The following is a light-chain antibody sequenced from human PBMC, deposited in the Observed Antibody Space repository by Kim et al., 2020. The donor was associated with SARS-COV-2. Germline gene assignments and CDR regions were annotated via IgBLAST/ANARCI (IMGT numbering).Light chain of an antibody. J-gene: IGLJ3*02. CDR1: NIGSKS. CDR3: QVWDSSSDHPA. CDR2: YDS. V-gene: IGLV3-21*04. Sequence: PGKTARITCGGNNIGSKSVHWYQQKPGQAPVLVIYYDSDRPSGIPERFSGSNSGNTATLTISRVEAGDEADYYCQVWDSSSDHPAFGGGTQLTVL.